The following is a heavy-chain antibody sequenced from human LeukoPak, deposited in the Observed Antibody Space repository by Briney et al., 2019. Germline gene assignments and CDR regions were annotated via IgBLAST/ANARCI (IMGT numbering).Heavy chain of an antibody. CDR2: INPSGGST. D-gene: IGHD1-26*01. Sequence: ASVKVSCKASGYTFISYYMHWVRQAPGQGLEWMGIINPSGGSTSYAQKFQGRVTMTRDMSTSTVYMELSSLRSEDTAVYYCARDPFLLGGSYYGGGFDYWGQGTLVTVSS. CDR1: GYTFISYY. V-gene: IGHV1-46*01. J-gene: IGHJ4*02. CDR3: ARDPFLLGGSYYGGGFDY.